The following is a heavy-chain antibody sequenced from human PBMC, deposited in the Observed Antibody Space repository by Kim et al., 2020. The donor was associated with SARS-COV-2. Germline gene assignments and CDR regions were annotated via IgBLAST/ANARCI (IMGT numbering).Heavy chain of an antibody. V-gene: IGHV3-73*01. CDR3: TLGLGYYDSSGYYH. CDR2: IRSKANSYAT. D-gene: IGHD3-22*01. Sequence: GGSLRLSCAASGFTFSGSAMHWVRQASGKGLEWVGRIRSKANSYATAYAASVKGRFTISRDDSKNTAYLQMNSLKTEDTAVYYCTLGLGYYDSSGYYHWGQGTLVTVSS. CDR1: GFTFSGSA. J-gene: IGHJ5*02.